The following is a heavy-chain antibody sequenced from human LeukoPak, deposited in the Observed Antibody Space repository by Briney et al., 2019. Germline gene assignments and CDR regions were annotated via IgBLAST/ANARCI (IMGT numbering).Heavy chain of an antibody. CDR2: ISSSSSYI. CDR3: ARGASRADY. V-gene: IGHV3-21*01. Sequence: GGSLRLSCAASGFTFRSYNMNWVRQAPGKRPEWVSSISSSSSYIYYADSVKGRFTISRDNAENSLYLQMNSLRAEDTALYYCARGASRADYWGQGTLVTVSS. CDR1: GFTFRSYN. J-gene: IGHJ4*02.